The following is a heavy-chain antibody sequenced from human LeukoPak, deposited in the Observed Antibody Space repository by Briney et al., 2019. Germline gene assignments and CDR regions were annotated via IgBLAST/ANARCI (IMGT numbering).Heavy chain of an antibody. V-gene: IGHV1-2*02. D-gene: IGHD3-3*01. CDR3: ATALRFWSGSFDY. J-gene: IGHJ4*02. CDR1: GYTFTGYY. Sequence: ASVKVSCKASGYTFTGYYMHWVRQAPGQGLEWMGWINPNSGGTNYAQKFQGRVTMTRDTSISTAYMELSRLRSDDTAVYYCATALRFWSGSFDYWGQGTLVTVSS. CDR2: INPNSGGT.